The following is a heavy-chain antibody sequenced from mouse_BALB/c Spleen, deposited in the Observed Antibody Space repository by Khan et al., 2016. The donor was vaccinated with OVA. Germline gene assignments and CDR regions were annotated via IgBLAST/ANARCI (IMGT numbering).Heavy chain of an antibody. V-gene: IGHV3-2*02. CDR2: ISYSGVT. CDR3: ARGNYYGYYVDY. D-gene: IGHD1-2*01. Sequence: EVKLLESGPGLVKPSQSLSLTCTVTGYSITSGYAWNWIRQFPGNKLEWMVYISYSGVTSYTPSLKSRISITRDTSKNQFFLQLTSVTTEDTATYDCARGNYYGYYVDYWGQGTTLTVSS. J-gene: IGHJ2*01. CDR1: GYSITSGYA.